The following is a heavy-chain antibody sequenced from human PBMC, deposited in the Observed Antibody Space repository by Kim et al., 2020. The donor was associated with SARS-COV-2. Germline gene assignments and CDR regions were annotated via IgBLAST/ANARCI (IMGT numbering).Heavy chain of an antibody. V-gene: IGHV5-51*01. Sequence: DTRYTPSFQGQVTISADKSISSAYLQWNGLKASDTAMYYCASVRSAFDIWGQGTMVTVSS. J-gene: IGHJ3*02. CDR2: DT. CDR3: ASVRSAFDI.